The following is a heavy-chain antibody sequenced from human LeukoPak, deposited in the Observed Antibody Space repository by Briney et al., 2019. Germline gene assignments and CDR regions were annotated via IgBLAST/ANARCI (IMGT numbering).Heavy chain of an antibody. CDR3: ARAHSWAFDI. Sequence: GGSLRLSCAASGFTFGSYSMSWVRHAQGPGLERVSGINWNGGGTGSADSVKGRFTISSDNAKTSLYLQMNSLRAEDTALYYCARAHSWAFDIWGQGTMVTVSS. CDR1: GFTFGSYS. V-gene: IGHV3-20*04. CDR2: INWNGGGT. J-gene: IGHJ3*02.